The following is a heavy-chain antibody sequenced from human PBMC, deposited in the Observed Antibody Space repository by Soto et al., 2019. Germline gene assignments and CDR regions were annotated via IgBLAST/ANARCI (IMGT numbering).Heavy chain of an antibody. CDR2: ISYGGST. CDR3: SRGILV. V-gene: IGHV4-31*03. CDR1: GGSINSGGYC. J-gene: IGHJ4*02. D-gene: IGHD5-18*01. Sequence: QVQLQESGPGLVKPSQTLSLTCTVSGGSINSGGYCWSWIRQHPGKGLDWIGCISYGGSTSYNPSLKSRVTISVDTSKNQCSLKLGSVTAADTAVYYCSRGILVWGQGTLITVSS.